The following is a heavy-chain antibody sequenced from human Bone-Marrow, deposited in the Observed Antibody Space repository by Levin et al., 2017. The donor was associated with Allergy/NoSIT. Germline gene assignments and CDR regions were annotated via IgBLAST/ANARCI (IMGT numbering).Heavy chain of an antibody. Sequence: PAASVKVSCKASGYRFTDYYIHWVRQAPGQGLEWMGWMNAKSGGTKSAQQFQGRVTMTRDTSISTAYMELTTLRSDDTAVYYCVRGLDTAMVSGSDYWGQGTLVTVSS. CDR3: VRGLDTAMVSGSDY. CDR1: GYRFTDYY. J-gene: IGHJ4*02. D-gene: IGHD5-18*01. V-gene: IGHV1-2*02. CDR2: MNAKSGGT.